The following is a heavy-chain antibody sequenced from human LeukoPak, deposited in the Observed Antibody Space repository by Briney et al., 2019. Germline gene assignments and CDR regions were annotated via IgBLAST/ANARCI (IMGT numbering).Heavy chain of an antibody. Sequence: GGSLRLSCAASGFTFSDYYMTWIRQAPGKGLEWVSYIGATVYDADSVKGRFTISRDNAKNSLYLQMNSLRAEDTAVYYCVKSQSELEREFDYWGQGTLVTVSS. CDR3: VKSQSELEREFDY. CDR2: IGATV. V-gene: IGHV3-11*01. D-gene: IGHD1-1*01. J-gene: IGHJ4*02. CDR1: GFTFSDYY.